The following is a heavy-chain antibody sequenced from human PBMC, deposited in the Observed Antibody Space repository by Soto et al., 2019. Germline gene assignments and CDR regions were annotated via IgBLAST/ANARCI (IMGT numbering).Heavy chain of an antibody. CDR1: GFTFSKSG. Sequence: GGSPRLSCAASGFTFSKSGINWVRQAPGKGLEWVGRVKSKNDGGTTDFAAPVKGRFAISRDDSKNMVYLEMNSLQTEDTAIYFCAKSRGDSWTTYFFDYWGEGALVTVSS. J-gene: IGHJ4*02. CDR3: AKSRGDSWTTYFFDY. V-gene: IGHV3-15*07. CDR2: VKSKNDGGTT. D-gene: IGHD4-4*01.